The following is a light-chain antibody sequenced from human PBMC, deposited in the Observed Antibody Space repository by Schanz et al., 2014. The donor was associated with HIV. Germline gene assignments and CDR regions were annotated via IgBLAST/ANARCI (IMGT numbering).Light chain of an antibody. CDR1: QSVSSSY. Sequence: EIVLTQSPVILSLSPGERATLSCRASQSVSSSYLAWYQQKPGQAPRLLIYGASTRATGIPARFSGSGSGTEFTLTVSSLQSEDFAIYYCQQYNNWPGTFGQRTKVEIK. J-gene: IGKJ1*01. CDR2: GAS. CDR3: QQYNNWPGT. V-gene: IGKV3-15*01.